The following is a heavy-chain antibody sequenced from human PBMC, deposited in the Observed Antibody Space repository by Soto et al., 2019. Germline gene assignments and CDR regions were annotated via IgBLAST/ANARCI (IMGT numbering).Heavy chain of an antibody. CDR1: GYNFANYW. V-gene: IGHV5-51*01. Sequence: GESLKISCKGSGYNFANYWIGWVRQMPGKGLEWMGIIYPGNSDTRYSPSFQGQVTISADTSISTAYLEWSSLKASDTAIYYCARAYCGGDCYSDYYGMDVWGQGTTVTVSS. D-gene: IGHD2-21*02. CDR2: IYPGNSDT. CDR3: ARAYCGGDCYSDYYGMDV. J-gene: IGHJ6*02.